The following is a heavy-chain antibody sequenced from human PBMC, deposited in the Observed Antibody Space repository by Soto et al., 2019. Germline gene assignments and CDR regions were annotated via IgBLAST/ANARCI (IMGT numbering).Heavy chain of an antibody. CDR3: ARSVAVPGAHIDY. CDR2: VYYTGST. D-gene: IGHD6-19*01. CDR1: GGSISGSY. V-gene: IGHV4-59*01. Sequence: QVQLQESGPGLVKPSETLSLTCSVSGGSISGSYWSWIRQSPGKGLEWLGYVYYTGSTNYSTSPRSRVSISVDTSKNEFSLRLSSVTAADTAVYFWARSVAVPGAHIDYWGQGTQVTVSS. J-gene: IGHJ4*02.